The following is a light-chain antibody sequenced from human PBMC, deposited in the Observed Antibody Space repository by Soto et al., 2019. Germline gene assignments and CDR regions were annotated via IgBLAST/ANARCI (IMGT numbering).Light chain of an antibody. CDR3: SSYRSSSTPYV. V-gene: IGLV2-14*01. CDR2: DVT. CDR1: SSDVGGYNY. Sequence: QSALTQPASVSGSPGQSITISCTGTSSDVGGYNYVSWYQQHPGKAPKLIIYDVTNRPSGVSNRFSGSKSGNTASLTISGLQAEDEADYYCSSYRSSSTPYVFGTGTKVTVL. J-gene: IGLJ1*01.